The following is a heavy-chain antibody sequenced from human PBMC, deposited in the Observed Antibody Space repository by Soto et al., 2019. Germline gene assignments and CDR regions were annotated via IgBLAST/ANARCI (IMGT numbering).Heavy chain of an antibody. Sequence: SDTLPHTCTVSGRSIRSGDHYWSWIRKPPGKGLEWIGYIYYSGSTYYNPSLKSRVTISVDTSKSQFSLTLTSVTAADTAVYYCARERPDGARLDPWGQGTLVTVSS. CDR2: IYYSGST. D-gene: IGHD6-6*01. CDR1: GRSIRSGDHY. CDR3: ARERPDGARLDP. V-gene: IGHV4-30-4*02. J-gene: IGHJ5*02.